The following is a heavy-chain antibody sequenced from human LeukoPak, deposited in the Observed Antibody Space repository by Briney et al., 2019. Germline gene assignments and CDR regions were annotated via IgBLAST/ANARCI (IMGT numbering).Heavy chain of an antibody. CDR1: GFTFSYYG. J-gene: IGHJ4*02. CDR2: IWNEGKKK. V-gene: IGHV3-33*01. Sequence: PGGSLRLSCAASGFTFSYYGMHWVRQAPGKGLEWVGVIWNEGKKKYYADSVKGRFTISRDNSKNTLYLQMNSLRAEDKDIYYCARALYSGGWYGGDYWGQGTLVTVSS. D-gene: IGHD6-19*01. CDR3: ARALYSGGWYGGDY.